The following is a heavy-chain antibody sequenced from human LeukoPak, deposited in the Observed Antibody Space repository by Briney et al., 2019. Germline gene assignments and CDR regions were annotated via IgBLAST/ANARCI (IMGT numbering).Heavy chain of an antibody. CDR2: IYYSGST. D-gene: IGHD2-15*01. V-gene: IGHV4-30-4*01. CDR1: GGSISSGDYY. Sequence: PSETLSLTCTVSGGSISSGDYYWSWIRQPPGKGLEWIGYIYYSGSTYYNPSLKSRVTISVDTSKNQFSLKLSSVTAADTAVYYCASVVVVAVEGEDWFDPWGQGTLVTVSS. J-gene: IGHJ5*02. CDR3: ASVVVVAVEGEDWFDP.